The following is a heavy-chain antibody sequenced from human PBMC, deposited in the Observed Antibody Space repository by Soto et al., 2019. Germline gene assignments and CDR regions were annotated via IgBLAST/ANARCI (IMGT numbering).Heavy chain of an antibody. V-gene: IGHV3-21*01. Sequence: GGSLRLSCTASGFTFSSYSMNWVRQAPGKGLEWVSSISSSSSYIYYADSVKGRFTISRDNAKNSLYLQMNSLRAEDTAVYYCAKSGYCTNGVCYLDYWGQGTLVTVSS. CDR3: AKSGYCTNGVCYLDY. J-gene: IGHJ4*02. CDR1: GFTFSSYS. CDR2: ISSSSSYI. D-gene: IGHD2-8*01.